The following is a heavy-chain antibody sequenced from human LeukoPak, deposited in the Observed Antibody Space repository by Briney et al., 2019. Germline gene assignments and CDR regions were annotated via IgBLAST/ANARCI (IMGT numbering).Heavy chain of an antibody. Sequence: SETLSLTCTVSGGSISSYYWSRIRQPPGKGLEWIGYIYYSGSTNYNPSLESRVTISVDTSKNQFSLKLSSVAAADTAVYYCARGRLFWSGLDYWGQGTLVTVSS. D-gene: IGHD3-3*01. CDR2: IYYSGST. CDR3: ARGRLFWSGLDY. CDR1: GGSISSYY. V-gene: IGHV4-59*01. J-gene: IGHJ4*02.